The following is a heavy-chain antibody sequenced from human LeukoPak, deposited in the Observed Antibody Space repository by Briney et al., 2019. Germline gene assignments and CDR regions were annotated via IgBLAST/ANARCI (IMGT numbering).Heavy chain of an antibody. D-gene: IGHD2-21*02. CDR3: ARVPARRVVTTPTYFDY. V-gene: IGHV4-59*01. J-gene: IGHJ4*02. Sequence: SETLSLTCSVSGGSINSYFWSWIRQPPGKGLEWIGYIYYSGSTKYNPSLKSRVTISLDTSRNQFSLKLSSVTAADTAVYYCARVPARRVVTTPTYFDYWGQGTLVTVSS. CDR2: IYYSGST. CDR1: GGSINSYF.